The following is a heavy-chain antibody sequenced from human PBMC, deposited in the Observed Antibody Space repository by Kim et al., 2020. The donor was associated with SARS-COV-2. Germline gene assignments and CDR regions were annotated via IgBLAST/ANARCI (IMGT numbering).Heavy chain of an antibody. Sequence: SVKVSCKASGGTFSSYAISWVRQAPGQGLEWMGRIIPIFGIANYAQKFQGRVTITADKSTSTAYMELSSLRSEDTAVYYCARDRHIAARRGVNWFDPWGQGTLVTVSS. CDR1: GGTFSSYA. V-gene: IGHV1-69*04. D-gene: IGHD6-6*01. CDR2: IIPIFGIA. CDR3: ARDRHIAARRGVNWFDP. J-gene: IGHJ5*02.